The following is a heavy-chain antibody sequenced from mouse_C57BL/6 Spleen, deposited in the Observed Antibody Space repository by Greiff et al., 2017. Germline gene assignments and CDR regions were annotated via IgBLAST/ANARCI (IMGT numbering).Heavy chain of an antibody. Sequence: QLLQPGAALVMPGASVKLSCKASGYTFTSYWMHWVKQRPGQGLEWIGEIDPADSYTNYNHKFKGKSTLTVDKSSSTAYMQLSSLTSEDSAVYYCARHDGSMDYWGQGTSVTVSA. J-gene: IGHJ4*01. CDR3: ARHDGSMDY. V-gene: IGHV1-69*01. D-gene: IGHD2-3*01. CDR1: GYTFTSYW. CDR2: IDPADSYT.